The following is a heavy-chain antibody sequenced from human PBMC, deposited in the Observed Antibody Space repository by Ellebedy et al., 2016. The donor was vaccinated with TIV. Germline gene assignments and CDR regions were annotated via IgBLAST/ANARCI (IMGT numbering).Heavy chain of an antibody. CDR1: GFRFSSDS. J-gene: IGHJ4*02. D-gene: IGHD6-19*01. Sequence: GESLKISCAASGFRFSSDSMNWVRQAPGKGLEWVSAMRGTAGSTNYADSVKGRFTISRDNSKNTLYLQMNDLRVEDTAVYYCAKGTSSGWYFDSWGQGTLVTVPS. CDR2: MRGTAGST. CDR3: AKGTSSGWYFDS. V-gene: IGHV3-23*01.